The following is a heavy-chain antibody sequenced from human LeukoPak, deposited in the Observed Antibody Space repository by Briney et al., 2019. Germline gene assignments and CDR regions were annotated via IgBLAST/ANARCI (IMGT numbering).Heavy chain of an antibody. V-gene: IGHV3-21*01. J-gene: IGHJ4*02. CDR2: ISTTSSYK. CDR3: ARENEGYCPNTNCPNHFDY. D-gene: IGHD2-2*01. Sequence: PGGSLRRSYAASGFSFSTYTMKCVRHDPGRGLEWLAYISTTSSYKHYADSVEGRFTISRDNAMNALYLQMNSLRAEDTAVYYCARENEGYCPNTNCPNHFDYWGQGTLVTVSS. CDR1: GFSFSTYT.